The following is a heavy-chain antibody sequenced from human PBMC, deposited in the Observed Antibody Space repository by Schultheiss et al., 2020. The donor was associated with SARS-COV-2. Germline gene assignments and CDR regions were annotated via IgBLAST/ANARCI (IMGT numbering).Heavy chain of an antibody. Sequence: GGSLRLSCAASGFTFSSYGMHWVRQAPGKGLEWVSRINSDGSSTSYADSVKGRFTISRDNSKNTLYLQMTSLSLRPEDTAVYYCARSVGATTGEGFDYWGQGTLVTVSS. CDR2: INSDGSST. CDR3: ARSVGATTGEGFDY. V-gene: IGHV3-74*01. J-gene: IGHJ4*02. D-gene: IGHD1-26*01. CDR1: GFTFSSYG.